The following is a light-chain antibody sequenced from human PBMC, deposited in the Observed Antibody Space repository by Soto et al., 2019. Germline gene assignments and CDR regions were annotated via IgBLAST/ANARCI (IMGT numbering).Light chain of an antibody. Sequence: EIVLTQSPATLSLSPGERATLSCRASQSVSNFIAWYQQKPGQAPRLLIYDAFHRATGIPARFRGSGSGTDFTLTISSLEPEDFAVYYCQQRSNWPTFGGGTRWIA. CDR3: QQRSNWPT. CDR1: QSVSNF. J-gene: IGKJ4*01. V-gene: IGKV3-11*01. CDR2: DAF.